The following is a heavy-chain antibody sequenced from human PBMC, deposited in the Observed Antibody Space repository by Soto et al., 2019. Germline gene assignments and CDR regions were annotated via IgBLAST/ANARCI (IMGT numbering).Heavy chain of an antibody. V-gene: IGHV4-31*01. CDR2: IYYSGST. Sequence: QVQLQESGPGLVKPSQTLSLTCTVSGGSISSGGYYWIWIRQHPGKGLEWIGYIYYSGSTYYNPSLKSQVTISVDTSKNQFSLKLSSVTAADTAVYYCARESDHHDYYGMDVWGQGTTVTVSS. CDR1: GGSISSGGYY. J-gene: IGHJ6*02. CDR3: ARESDHHDYYGMDV.